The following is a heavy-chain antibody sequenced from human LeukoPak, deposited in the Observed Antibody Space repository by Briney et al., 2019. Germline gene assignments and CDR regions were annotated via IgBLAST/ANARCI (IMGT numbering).Heavy chain of an antibody. CDR3: AWPSYGSKRPDY. CDR2: INHSGST. D-gene: IGHD5-18*01. Sequence: PSETLSLTCAVYGGSFSGYYWSWIRQPPGKGLEWIGEINHSGSTNYNPSLKSRVTISVDTSKNQFSLKLSSVTAADTAVYYCAWPSYGSKRPDYWGQGTLVTVSS. CDR1: GGSFSGYY. J-gene: IGHJ4*02. V-gene: IGHV4-34*01.